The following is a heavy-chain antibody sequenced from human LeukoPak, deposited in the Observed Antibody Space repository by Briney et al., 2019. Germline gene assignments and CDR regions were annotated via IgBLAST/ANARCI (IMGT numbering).Heavy chain of an antibody. CDR2: IIPMARTA. J-gene: IGHJ6*03. D-gene: IGHD2-2*01. CDR3: ARDPILYQLLSGPYYYYYMDV. V-gene: IGHV1-69*05. CDR1: GDTSNYA. Sequence: SVKVSCKSSGDTSNYAFSWVRQAPGQGLEWMGGIIPMARTAQYAQNFQGRLTITTDDSTSTAYMELSSLRSDDTAVYYCARDPILYQLLSGPYYYYYMDVWGKGTTVTVSS.